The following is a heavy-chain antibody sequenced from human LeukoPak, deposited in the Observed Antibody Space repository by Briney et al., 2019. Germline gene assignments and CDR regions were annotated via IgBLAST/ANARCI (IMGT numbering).Heavy chain of an antibody. CDR3: AREHYSDWLDP. J-gene: IGHJ5*02. CDR1: GGSISSGSFY. D-gene: IGHD2-15*01. CDR2: IYTSGST. V-gene: IGHV4-61*02. Sequence: PSQTLSLTCTVSGGSISSGSFYWSWIRQPAGKGLEWIGRIYTSGSTNYNPSLKSRVTISVDTSENHVSLKLSSVTAADTAVYYCAREHYSDWLDPWGQGTLVTVSS.